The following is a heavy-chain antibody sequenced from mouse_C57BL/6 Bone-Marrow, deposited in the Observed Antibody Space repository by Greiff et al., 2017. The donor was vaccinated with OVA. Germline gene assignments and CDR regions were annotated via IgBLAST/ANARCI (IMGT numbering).Heavy chain of an antibody. CDR1: GYTFTSYW. V-gene: IGHV1-55*01. CDR3: ASITTVVVEDFDY. CDR2: IYPGSGST. D-gene: IGHD1-1*01. Sequence: QVQLQQSGAELVKPGASVKMSCKASGYTFTSYWITWVKQRPGQGLEWIGDIYPGSGSTNYNEKFKSKATLTVDTSSSTAYMQLSSLTSEDSAVYYCASITTVVVEDFDYWGQGTTLTVSS. J-gene: IGHJ2*01.